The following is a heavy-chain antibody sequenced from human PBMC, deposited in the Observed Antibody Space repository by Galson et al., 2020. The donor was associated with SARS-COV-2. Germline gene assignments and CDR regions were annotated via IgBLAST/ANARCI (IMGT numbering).Heavy chain of an antibody. D-gene: IGHD3-22*01. CDR3: AKETADYDSSNFDL. Sequence: GGSLRLSCVASGFTFSNYAMHWVRQTPGKGLEWVAIISYDGNNKYVDSVKGRFTISRDNSKSTLYLQMNSLRPEDTAVYYCAKETADYDSSNFDLWGQGTLVTVSS. CDR2: ISYDGNNK. CDR1: GFTFSNYA. V-gene: IGHV3-30*18. J-gene: IGHJ4*02.